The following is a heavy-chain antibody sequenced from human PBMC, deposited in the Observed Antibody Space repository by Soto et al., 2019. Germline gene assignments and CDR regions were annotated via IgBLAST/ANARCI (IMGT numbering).Heavy chain of an antibody. Sequence: EVQLVESGGGLVQPGGSLRLSCAASGFTFRTYWLSWVRQVPGKGLEWVANINLDGSEKNYVDSVKGRFTISIDNARNSLYLQMSSLRAEDTALYYCARDGSTSWYSYDYHGMDVWGQGTTVTVSS. CDR3: ARDGSTSWYSYDYHGMDV. CDR1: GFTFRTYW. CDR2: INLDGSEK. V-gene: IGHV3-7*05. J-gene: IGHJ6*02. D-gene: IGHD5-18*01.